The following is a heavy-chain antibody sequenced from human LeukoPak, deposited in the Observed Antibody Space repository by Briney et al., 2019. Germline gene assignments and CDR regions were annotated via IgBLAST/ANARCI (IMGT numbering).Heavy chain of an antibody. J-gene: IGHJ3*02. Sequence: SETLSLTCTVSGGSISSYYWSWIRQPPGKGLEWIGYIYYSGSTNYNPSLKSRVIISVDTSKNQFSLKLSSVTAADTAVYYCARDLEYYDSSGYPRTDAFDIWGQGTMVTVSS. CDR3: ARDLEYYDSSGYPRTDAFDI. D-gene: IGHD3-22*01. CDR2: IYYSGST. V-gene: IGHV4-59*01. CDR1: GGSISSYY.